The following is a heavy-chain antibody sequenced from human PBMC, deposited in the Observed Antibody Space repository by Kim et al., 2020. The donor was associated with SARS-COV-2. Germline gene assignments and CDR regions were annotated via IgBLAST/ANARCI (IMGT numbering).Heavy chain of an antibody. CDR3: AKVALAYHYDSSGWADTFDI. V-gene: IGHV3-43*02. D-gene: IGHD3-22*01. J-gene: IGHJ3*02. CDR1: GFTFDDYA. CDR2: ISGDGGST. Sequence: GGSLRLSCAASGFTFDDYAMHWVRQAPGKGLEWVSLISGDGGSTYYADSVKGRFTISRDNSKNSLYLQMNSLRTEDTALYYCAKVALAYHYDSSGWADTFDISGQGTMVTVSS.